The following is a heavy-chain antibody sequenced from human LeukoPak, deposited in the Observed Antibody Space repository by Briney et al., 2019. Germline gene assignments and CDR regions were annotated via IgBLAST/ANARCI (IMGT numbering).Heavy chain of an antibody. Sequence: GGSLRLSCEASGFTFSTYSMNWVRQAPGKGLEWVSYITISSSNIYYADSVKGRFTISRDNSKNTLYLQMNSLRAEDTAVYYCARVSGYDFLFDYWGQGTLVTVSS. CDR1: GFTFSTYS. J-gene: IGHJ4*02. CDR2: ITISSSNI. D-gene: IGHD5-12*01. CDR3: ARVSGYDFLFDY. V-gene: IGHV3-48*01.